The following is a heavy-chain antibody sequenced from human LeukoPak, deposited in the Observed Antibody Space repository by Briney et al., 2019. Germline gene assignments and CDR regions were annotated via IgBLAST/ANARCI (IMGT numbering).Heavy chain of an antibody. Sequence: GGSLRLSCAASGFTFSSYDMHWVRQATGKGLEWVSTISTAGDTYFPGSVKGRFTISRENAKNSLYLQMNSLRAEDTAVYYCSKKGQADNDGKPDWGQGTLVTVSS. CDR2: ISTAGDT. D-gene: IGHD1-1*01. V-gene: IGHV3-13*01. J-gene: IGHJ4*02. CDR3: SKKGQADNDGKPD. CDR1: GFTFSSYD.